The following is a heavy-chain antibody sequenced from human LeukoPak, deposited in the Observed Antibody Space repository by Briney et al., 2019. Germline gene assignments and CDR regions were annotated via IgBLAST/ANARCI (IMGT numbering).Heavy chain of an antibody. CDR1: GYTFSSYY. CDR3: ARGGFGGGDY. CDR2: ISPSGGST. J-gene: IGHJ4*02. V-gene: IGHV1-46*01. D-gene: IGHD3-10*01. Sequence: GASVKVSCKASGYTFSSYYMHWVRQGPGQGLEWMGMISPSGGSTTYAQKFQGRVTMTRDTSTSTVSMDLTSLRSEATAVYYCARGGFGGGDYWGQGTLVTVSS.